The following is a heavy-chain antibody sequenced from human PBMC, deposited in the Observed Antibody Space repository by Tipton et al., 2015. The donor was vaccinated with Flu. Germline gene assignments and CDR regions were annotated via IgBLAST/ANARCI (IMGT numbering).Heavy chain of an antibody. CDR1: GFTFSSYW. V-gene: IGHV3-7*01. Sequence: SGFTFSSYWMSWVRQAPGKGLEWVANIKQDGSEKYYVDSVKGRFTISRDNAKNSLYLQMNSLRAKDTAVYYCARVGSGNYYDSSGYYFGAFDIWGQGTMVTVSS. CDR2: IKQDGSEK. CDR3: ARVGSGNYYDSSGYYFGAFDI. J-gene: IGHJ3*02. D-gene: IGHD3-22*01.